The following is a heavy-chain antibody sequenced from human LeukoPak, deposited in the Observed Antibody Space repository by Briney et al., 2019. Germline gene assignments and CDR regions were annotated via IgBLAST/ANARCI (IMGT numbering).Heavy chain of an antibody. D-gene: IGHD1-14*01. J-gene: IGHJ5*02. CDR3: SKDPVPHGNGLYWFDP. V-gene: IGHV3-23*01. CDR2: MSGSGAKT. CDR1: GFTFSNYA. Sequence: GGSLRLSCAASGFTFSNYAVSWVREAPGKGLECVSGMSGSGAKTYYADSVKGRFTISRDNSRNTLYIQMNSLRAEDTAVYYCSKDPVPHGNGLYWFDPWGQGTLVTVSS.